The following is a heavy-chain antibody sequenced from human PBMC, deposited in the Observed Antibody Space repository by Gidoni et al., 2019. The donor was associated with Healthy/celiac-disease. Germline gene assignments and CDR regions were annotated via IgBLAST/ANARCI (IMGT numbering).Heavy chain of an antibody. Sequence: VQLVQSRAEAKKPGSSVKVSCMASGGTFSSYAISWVRQAPGQGREWMGGIIPIFVTANYAQKYQGRVTSTVNESTSTAYMELSSLRSEDTAVYYCASDYNGIAAARYDYGMDVWGQGTTVTVSS. V-gene: IGHV1-69*12. J-gene: IGHJ6*02. D-gene: IGHD6-13*01. CDR1: GGTFSSYA. CDR3: ASDYNGIAAARYDYGMDV. CDR2: IIPIFVTA.